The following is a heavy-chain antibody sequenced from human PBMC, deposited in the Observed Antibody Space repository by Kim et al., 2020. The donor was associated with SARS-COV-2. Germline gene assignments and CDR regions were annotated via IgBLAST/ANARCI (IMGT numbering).Heavy chain of an antibody. V-gene: IGHV4-39*01. J-gene: IGHJ4*02. D-gene: IGHD1-26*01. Sequence: TPTLKIRVTISVDTSKNQFSQKLSSVAAADTAVYYCGSGGRYSGRSFDYWGQGTLVTVSS. CDR3: GSGGRYSGRSFDY.